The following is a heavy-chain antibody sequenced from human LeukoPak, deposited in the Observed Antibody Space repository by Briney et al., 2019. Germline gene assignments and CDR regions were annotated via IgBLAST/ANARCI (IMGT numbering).Heavy chain of an antibody. D-gene: IGHD1-26*01. CDR1: GFTFSSYW. Sequence: GGSLRLSCAASGFTFSSYWMHWVRQAPGKGLEWVAAISSSSRDIFYADSVKGRFSISRDNTQNSLSLRMNSLRAEDTAVYYCVREAAATLFDYWGQGTLVTVSS. V-gene: IGHV3-21*01. CDR3: VREAAATLFDY. CDR2: ISSSSRDI. J-gene: IGHJ4*02.